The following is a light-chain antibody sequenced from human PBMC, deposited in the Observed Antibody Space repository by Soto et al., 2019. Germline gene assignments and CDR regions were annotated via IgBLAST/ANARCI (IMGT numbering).Light chain of an antibody. CDR2: DAS. V-gene: IGKV3-20*01. CDR3: QQYGSSPFT. J-gene: IGKJ3*01. Sequence: EIVLTLSPATLSSFPGDRVTLSCRASQAVRNNYLAWYQQKPGQAPKLLIYDASSRATGIPDRFSGSGSGTHFTLTISRLEPGDFAVYYCQQYGSSPFTFGPGTKVDIK. CDR1: QAVRNNY.